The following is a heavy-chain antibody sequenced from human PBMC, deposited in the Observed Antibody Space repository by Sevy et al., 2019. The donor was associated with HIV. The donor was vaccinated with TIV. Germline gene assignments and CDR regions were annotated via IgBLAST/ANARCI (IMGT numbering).Heavy chain of an antibody. J-gene: IGHJ5*02. CDR1: GDSISTYY. Sequence: SETLSRTCIVSGDSISTYYWSWIRQSAGRGLEWIGRIQTSGHTNYNPSLKSRVTMSVDTSKNQFSLKLSSVTAADTAVYYCARGLGRGGSGSYFDPWGQGTLVTVSS. V-gene: IGHV4-4*07. CDR2: IQTSGHT. D-gene: IGHD3-10*01. CDR3: ARGLGRGGSGSYFDP.